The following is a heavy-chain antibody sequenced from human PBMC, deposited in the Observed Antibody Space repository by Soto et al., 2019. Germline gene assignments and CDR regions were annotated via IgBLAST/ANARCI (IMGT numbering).Heavy chain of an antibody. CDR2: ISGSGGST. Sequence: EVQLLESGGGLVQPGGSLRLSCAASGFTFSNYAMTWVRQAPGKGLEWVSAISGSGGSTYYAASLKGRFTISRDNSKNTLYLQMDSLRAEDTAVYYCANPPPTMESTIYYYYGMDVWGQGTTVTVSS. CDR3: ANPPPTMESTIYYYYGMDV. J-gene: IGHJ6*02. CDR1: GFTFSNYA. V-gene: IGHV3-23*01. D-gene: IGHD1-26*01.